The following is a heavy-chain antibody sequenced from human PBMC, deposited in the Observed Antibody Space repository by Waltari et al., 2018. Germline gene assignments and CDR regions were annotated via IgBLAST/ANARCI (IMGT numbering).Heavy chain of an antibody. CDR1: GYSISSGYY. Sequence: QVQLQESGPGLVKPSETLSLTCAVSGYSISSGYYWGWIRQPPGKGLEWIGSIYHSGSTYSTPSLKSGVTISVDTSKNQCSLKLSSVTAADTAVYYCAKRSKQSGDFDYWGQGTLVTVSS. CDR2: IYHSGST. V-gene: IGHV4-38-2*01. CDR3: AKRSKQSGDFDY. D-gene: IGHD4-17*01. J-gene: IGHJ4*02.